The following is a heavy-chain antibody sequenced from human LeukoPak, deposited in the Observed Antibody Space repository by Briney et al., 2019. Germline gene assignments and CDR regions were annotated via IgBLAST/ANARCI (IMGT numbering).Heavy chain of an antibody. CDR3: ARDDGYSSSWYCEH. V-gene: IGHV1-18*01. CDR2: ISVYNGNT. CDR1: GYTFTNYG. D-gene: IGHD6-13*01. J-gene: IGHJ1*01. Sequence: ASVKVSCKASGYTFTNYGISWVRQAPGQGLEWMGWISVYNGNTDYAQKVQGRVTMTADTSTSTAYMELRSLRSDDTAVYYCARDDGYSSSWYCEHWGQGTLVTVSS.